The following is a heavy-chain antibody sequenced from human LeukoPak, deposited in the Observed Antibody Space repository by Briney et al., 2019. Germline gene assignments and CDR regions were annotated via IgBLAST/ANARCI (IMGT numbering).Heavy chain of an antibody. CDR1: GYTFTSYA. Sequence: ASVKVSCKASGYTFTSYAMHWVRQAPGQRLEWMGWINAGNGNTKYSQKFQSRVTITRDTSASTAYMELSSLRSEDTAVYYCARARVGQMDTAMVDWGQGTLVTVSS. CDR3: ARARVGQMDTAMVD. V-gene: IGHV1-3*01. J-gene: IGHJ4*02. CDR2: INAGNGNT. D-gene: IGHD5-18*01.